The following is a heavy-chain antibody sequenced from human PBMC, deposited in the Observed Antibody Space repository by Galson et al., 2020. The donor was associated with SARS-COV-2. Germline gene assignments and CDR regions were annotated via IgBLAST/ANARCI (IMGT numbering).Heavy chain of an antibody. CDR1: GFTFSSYS. Sequence: GESLRLSCAAYGFTFSSYSMNWVRHDPRKGMEWGSSISSNSRYTNHAESVKGRFTISRDNTKNQRYLQMNSLRAEDTAVYYCARDLNEYYYYYYGMDGLGKGTTVTVSS. V-gene: IGHV3-21*01. CDR2: ISSNSRYT. J-gene: IGHJ6*04. CDR3: ARDLNEYYYYYYGMDG. D-gene: IGHD2-8*01.